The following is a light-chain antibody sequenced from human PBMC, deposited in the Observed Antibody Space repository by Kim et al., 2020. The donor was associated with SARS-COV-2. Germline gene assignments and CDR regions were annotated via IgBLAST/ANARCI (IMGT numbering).Light chain of an antibody. CDR3: TSYAGSNNSL. J-gene: IGLJ3*02. CDR2: DVN. CDR1: SSDVGGYNY. Sequence: QSALTQPPSASGSPGQSVTISCTGTSSDVGGYNYVSWYQQYPGKAPKLMIYDVNKRPSGVPDRFSGSRSGNTASLTVSGLQAEDGADYYCTSYAGSNNSLFGGGTKLTVL. V-gene: IGLV2-8*01.